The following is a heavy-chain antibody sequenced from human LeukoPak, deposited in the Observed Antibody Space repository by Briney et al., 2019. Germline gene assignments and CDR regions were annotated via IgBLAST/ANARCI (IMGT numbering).Heavy chain of an antibody. D-gene: IGHD3-22*01. CDR2: INPTGGST. Sequence: ASVKVSCKASGYTFPSYFMHWVRQAPGQGLEWMGIINPTGGSTSYAQKFQGRVIMTRDTSTSTVYMELSSLRSEDTAVYYCAREYDSSGSSPGWYYGMDVWGQGTTVTVSS. CDR1: GYTFPSYF. CDR3: AREYDSSGSSPGWYYGMDV. J-gene: IGHJ6*02. V-gene: IGHV1-46*01.